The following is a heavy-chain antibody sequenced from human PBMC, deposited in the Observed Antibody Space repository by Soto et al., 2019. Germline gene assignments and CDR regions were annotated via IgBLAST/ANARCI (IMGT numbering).Heavy chain of an antibody. CDR2: IHTTDGT. D-gene: IGHD6-13*01. J-gene: IGHJ4*02. Sequence: PPQTLSLTGTVSDGSISSYYWSWIRQPAGKGMEWIGRIHTTDGTNYNPSLKSRVTMSIDTSNNQFSLKLSSLTAADTAVYYSARARSSAAVLYFDFWGQGTLVTVSS. CDR3: ARARSSAAVLYFDF. CDR1: DGSISSYY. V-gene: IGHV4-4*07.